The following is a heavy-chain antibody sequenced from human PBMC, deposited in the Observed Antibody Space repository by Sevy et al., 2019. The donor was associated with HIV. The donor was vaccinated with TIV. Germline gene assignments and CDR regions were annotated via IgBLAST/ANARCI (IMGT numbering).Heavy chain of an antibody. Sequence: GGCLRLSCTASGFTFGDYAMSWFRQAPGKGLEWVGFIRSKAYGGTTEYAASVKGRFTISRDDSKSIAYLQMNSLKTEDTAVYTSTRGFLVVPALMYGMDVWGQGTTVTVSS. J-gene: IGHJ6*02. V-gene: IGHV3-49*03. CDR3: TRGFLVVPALMYGMDV. D-gene: IGHD2-2*01. CDR2: IRSKAYGGTT. CDR1: GFTFGDYA.